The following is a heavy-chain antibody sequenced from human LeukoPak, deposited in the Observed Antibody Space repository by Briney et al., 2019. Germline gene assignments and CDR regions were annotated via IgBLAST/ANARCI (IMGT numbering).Heavy chain of an antibody. V-gene: IGHV4-39*01. CDR3: ARHASVDGNWPRPLDY. CDR1: GGSISSSNYY. CDR2: IYYSGST. D-gene: IGHD6-19*01. J-gene: IGHJ4*02. Sequence: SETLSLTCTVSGGSISSSNYYWGWIRQPPGKGLEWIGNIYYSGSTYYKPSLKTRVTISVDTSKTQFSLKLTSVTAADTAVYYCARHASVDGNWPRPLDYWGQGSLVTVSS.